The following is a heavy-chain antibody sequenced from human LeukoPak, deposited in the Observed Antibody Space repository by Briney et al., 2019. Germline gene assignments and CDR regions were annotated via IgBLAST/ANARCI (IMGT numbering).Heavy chain of an antibody. Sequence: SETLSLTCTVSGGSISSSSYYWGWIRQPPGKGLEWIGSIYYSGSTHYNPSLKSRVTISVDTSKNQFSLKLSSVTAADTAVYYCARQGDDYVWGSYRPYYFDYWGQGTLVTVSS. CDR3: ARQGDDYVWGSYRPYYFDY. D-gene: IGHD3-16*01. CDR2: IYYSGST. CDR1: GGSISSSSYY. V-gene: IGHV4-39*01. J-gene: IGHJ4*02.